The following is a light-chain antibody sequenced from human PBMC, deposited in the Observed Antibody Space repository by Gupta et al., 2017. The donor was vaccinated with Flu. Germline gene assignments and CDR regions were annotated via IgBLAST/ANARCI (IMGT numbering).Light chain of an antibody. J-gene: IGLJ2*01. Sequence: QSALTQPASVSGSPGQSITISCTGTSSDVGGYDYVFWYQQHPGKAPKLMIYDVSNRPSGVANRFSGSKSGNTASLTISVLQAEDEADYYCNSYSSSSTLIVFGGWTKLTVL. CDR1: SSDVGGYDY. CDR3: NSYSSSSTLIV. V-gene: IGLV2-14*03. CDR2: DVS.